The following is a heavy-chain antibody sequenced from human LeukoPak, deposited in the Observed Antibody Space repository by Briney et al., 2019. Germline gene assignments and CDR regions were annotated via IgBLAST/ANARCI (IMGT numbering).Heavy chain of an antibody. CDR1: GYSISSGYY. CDR3: ARGHYDSSGYYFDY. V-gene: IGHV4-38-2*02. CDR2: IYHSGST. J-gene: IGHJ4*02. D-gene: IGHD3-22*01. Sequence: SETLSLTCTVSGYSISSGYYWGWIRQPPGKGLEWIGSIYHSGSTYYNPSLKSRVTISVDTSKNQFSLKLSSVTAADTAVYYCARGHYDSSGYYFDYWGQGTLVTVSS.